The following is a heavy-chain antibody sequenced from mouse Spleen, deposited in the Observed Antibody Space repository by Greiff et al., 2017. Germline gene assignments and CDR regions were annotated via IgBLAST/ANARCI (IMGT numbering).Heavy chain of an antibody. CDR3: ARHGNYGSSNWYFDV. CDR1: EYEFPSHD. Sequence: EVHLVESGGGLVQPGESLKLSCESNEYEFPSHDMSWVRKTPEKRLELVAAINSDGGSTYYPDTMERRFIVSRDNTKKTLYLQMSSLRSEDTALYYCARHGNYGSSNWYFDVWGTGTTVTVSS. J-gene: IGHJ1*03. D-gene: IGHD1-1*01. CDR2: INSDGGST. V-gene: IGHV5-2*01.